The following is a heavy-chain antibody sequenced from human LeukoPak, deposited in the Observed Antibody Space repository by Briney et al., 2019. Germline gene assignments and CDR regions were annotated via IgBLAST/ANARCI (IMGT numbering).Heavy chain of an antibody. CDR3: ARHSGEQVFDY. V-gene: IGHV4-34*01. CDR1: GGSFSGYY. Sequence: PSETLSLTCAVYGGSFSGYYWSWIRQPPGKGLEWIGEINHSGSTNYNPSLKSRVTISVDTSKNQFSLKLSSVTAADTAVYYCARHSGEQVFDYWGQGTLVTVSS. J-gene: IGHJ4*02. D-gene: IGHD1-26*01. CDR2: INHSGST.